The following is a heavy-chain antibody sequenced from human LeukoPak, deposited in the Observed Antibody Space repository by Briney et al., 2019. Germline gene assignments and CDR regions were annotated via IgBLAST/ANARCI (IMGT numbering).Heavy chain of an antibody. CDR2: IKQDGSDK. V-gene: IGHV3-7*01. Sequence: GGSLRLSCAASGFTFINYWMGWVRQAPGKGLEWVANIKQDGSDKDYVDSVKGRFAISRDNAKNSVYLQMTSLSVEDTAIYYCARAVAGKAAPFDYWGQGTLVTVSS. D-gene: IGHD6-19*01. CDR1: GFTFINYW. CDR3: ARAVAGKAAPFDY. J-gene: IGHJ4*02.